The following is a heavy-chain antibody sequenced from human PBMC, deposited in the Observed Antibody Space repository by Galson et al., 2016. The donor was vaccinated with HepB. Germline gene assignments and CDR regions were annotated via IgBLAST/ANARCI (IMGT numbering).Heavy chain of an antibody. D-gene: IGHD1-26*01. J-gene: IGHJ4*02. CDR2: IYYTGRT. CDR3: ARHDPSFCNSGTCYPYYFDY. V-gene: IGHV4-39*01. CDR1: GVSIGSTNSY. Sequence: SETLSLTCVVSGVSIGSTNSYWGWIRQPPGKALEWLGSIYYTGRTFYNPSLKSRVTILVDTSSNQFSLRLSSVTAADTAVYYCARHDPSFCNSGTCYPYYFDYWGQGTLVTVSS.